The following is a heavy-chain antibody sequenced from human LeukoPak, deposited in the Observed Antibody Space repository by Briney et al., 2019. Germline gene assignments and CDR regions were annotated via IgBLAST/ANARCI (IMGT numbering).Heavy chain of an antibody. D-gene: IGHD3-16*02. Sequence: GSLRLSCAASGFTFSSYGMHWVRQAPGKGLEWVAVISYDGSNKYYADSVKGRFTISRDNSKNTLYLQMNSLRAEDTAVYYCAKDRFGGVIVTGMDVWGQGTTVTVSS. CDR1: GFTFSSYG. V-gene: IGHV3-30*18. CDR2: ISYDGSNK. J-gene: IGHJ6*02. CDR3: AKDRFGGVIVTGMDV.